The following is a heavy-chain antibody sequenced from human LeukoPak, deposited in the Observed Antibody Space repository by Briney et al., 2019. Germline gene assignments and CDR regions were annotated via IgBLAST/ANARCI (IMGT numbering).Heavy chain of an antibody. CDR3: ARDRTDWRFGDPGDY. CDR1: GGSISSSNW. D-gene: IGHD3-10*01. CDR2: IYHSGSA. Sequence: PETLSLTCAVSGGSISSSNWWSWVRQPPGKGLEWIGEIYHSGSANYNPSLKSRVTISVDKSKNQFSLKLSSVTAADTAVYYCARDRTDWRFGDPGDYWGQGTLVTVSS. V-gene: IGHV4-4*03. J-gene: IGHJ4*02.